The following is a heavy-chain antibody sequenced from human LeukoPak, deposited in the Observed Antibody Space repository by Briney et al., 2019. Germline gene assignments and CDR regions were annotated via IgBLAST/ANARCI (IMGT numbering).Heavy chain of an antibody. J-gene: IGHJ5*02. CDR3: AGQKTSYYYGSGSYYSRFDP. CDR1: GGSISSYY. D-gene: IGHD3-10*01. V-gene: IGHV4-59*08. CDR2: IYYSGST. Sequence: KPSETLSLTCTVSGGSISSYYWSWIRQPPGKGLEWIGYIYYSGSTNYNASLTNRVTIPVDTSKNQFSLKLTSVTAADTAVYYCAGQKTSYYYGSGSYYSRFDPWGQGTLVTVSS.